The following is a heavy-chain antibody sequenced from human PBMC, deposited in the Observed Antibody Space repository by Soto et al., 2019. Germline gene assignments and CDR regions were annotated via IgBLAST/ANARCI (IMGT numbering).Heavy chain of an antibody. CDR3: AKRGSAWYSFDY. D-gene: IGHD3-16*01. CDR1: GFTFDDYA. CDR2: ISWSSGTI. Sequence: EVQLVESGGGFVQPGRSLRLSCAASGFTFDDYAMHWVRQAPGKGLEWVSGISWSSGTIGYADSVKGRFTISRDNAKNSLYLQMNSLRAEDTALYYCAKRGSAWYSFDYWGQGTLVTVSS. V-gene: IGHV3-9*01. J-gene: IGHJ4*02.